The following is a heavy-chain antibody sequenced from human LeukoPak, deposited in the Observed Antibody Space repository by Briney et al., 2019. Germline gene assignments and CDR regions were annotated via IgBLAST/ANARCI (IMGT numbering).Heavy chain of an antibody. Sequence: GGSLRLSCAASGFTFSYYWMYWVRQAPGKGLEWVSSITSGGKYIYDADSVKGRFTISRDNAENSVYLQMNSLRAEDTAVYYCARDGLWYFDLSGRGTLVTVSS. CDR1: GFTFSYYW. CDR2: ITSGGKYI. J-gene: IGHJ2*01. CDR3: ARDGLWYFDL. V-gene: IGHV3-21*01.